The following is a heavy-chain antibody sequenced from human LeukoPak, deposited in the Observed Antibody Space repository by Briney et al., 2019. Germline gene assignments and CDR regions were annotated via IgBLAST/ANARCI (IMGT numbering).Heavy chain of an antibody. J-gene: IGHJ4*02. CDR1: GFTFSSYV. CDR3: ASVPHPTYYFDY. V-gene: IGHV3-23*01. Sequence: VGSLRVSCAASGFTFSSYVMSLGRLAPGRGLWWVSTIRGNVATTYYADSLKGRVTISRENSKNTLDLQMSSLRAEDTAIYFCASVPHPTYYFDYWGRGTLVTVSS. CDR2: IRGNVATT. D-gene: IGHD4-11*01.